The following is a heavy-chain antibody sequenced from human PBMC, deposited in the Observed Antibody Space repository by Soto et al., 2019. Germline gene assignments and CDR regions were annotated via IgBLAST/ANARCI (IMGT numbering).Heavy chain of an antibody. V-gene: IGHV3-48*02. D-gene: IGHD3-3*01. CDR1: GFTCSTYN. J-gene: IGHJ6*02. Sequence: EVQLEESGGGLVQPGGSLRLSCAASGFTCSTYNMTWVRQAPGKGLEWVSYISTTGSTIYYADSVKGRFTISRDNAKNSLYLQMSSLRDEDTAVYSCARDRRFGVAPYYYFGMDVWGQGTTVTVSS. CDR2: ISTTGSTI. CDR3: ARDRRFGVAPYYYFGMDV.